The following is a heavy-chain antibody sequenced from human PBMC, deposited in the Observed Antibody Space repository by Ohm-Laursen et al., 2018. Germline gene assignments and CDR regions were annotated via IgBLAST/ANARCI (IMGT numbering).Heavy chain of an antibody. Sequence: SLRLSCAASGFTFSNYAIRWVRQAPGKGLEWVSSLAVSGTTYYADSVKGRFTISRDTSKNAVYLQMDSLRAEDTAVYYCTRSQQLLNWGQGTLVTVSS. CDR3: TRSQQLLN. V-gene: IGHV3-23*01. J-gene: IGHJ4*02. D-gene: IGHD2-2*01. CDR2: LAVSGTT. CDR1: GFTFSNYA.